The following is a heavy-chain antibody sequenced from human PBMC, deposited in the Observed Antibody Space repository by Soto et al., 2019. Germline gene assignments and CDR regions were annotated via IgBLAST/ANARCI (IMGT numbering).Heavy chain of an antibody. Sequence: EVQLVESGGGLVKPGGSLRLSCAASGFTFSSYSMNWVRQAPGKGLEWDSSISSSSSYIYYADSVKGRFTISRDNAKNSLYLQMNCLRAEDTAVYYCARDQPGYSYGYGLGYWGKGTLVTVSS. CDR2: ISSSSSYI. D-gene: IGHD5-18*01. CDR1: GFTFSSYS. CDR3: ARDQPGYSYGYGLGY. V-gene: IGHV3-21*01. J-gene: IGHJ4*02.